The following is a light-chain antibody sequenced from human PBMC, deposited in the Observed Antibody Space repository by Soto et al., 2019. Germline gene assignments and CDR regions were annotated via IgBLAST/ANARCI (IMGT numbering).Light chain of an antibody. J-gene: IGLJ2*01. Sequence: QSALTQPASVSGSPGQSITTSCTGTGRDVGAYNYVSWYQQHPGKVPKLMIYHVSNRPSGVSNRFSGSKSGDTASLTISRLQAEDEADYYCNSYTTSSTVVFGGGTKLTVL. CDR2: HVS. CDR1: GRDVGAYNY. CDR3: NSYTTSSTVV. V-gene: IGLV2-14*01.